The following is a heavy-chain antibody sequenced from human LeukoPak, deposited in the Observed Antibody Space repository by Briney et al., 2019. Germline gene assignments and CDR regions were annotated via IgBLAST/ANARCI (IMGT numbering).Heavy chain of an antibody. Sequence: GSLRLSCAASGFTFSSYAMSWVRQPPGKGLEWIGEINHSGSTNYNPSLKSRVTISVDTSKNQFSLKLSSVTAADTAVYYCARGLGYWGQGTLVTVSS. CDR2: INHSGST. J-gene: IGHJ4*02. V-gene: IGHV4-34*01. D-gene: IGHD6-6*01. CDR3: ARGLGY. CDR1: GFTFSSYA.